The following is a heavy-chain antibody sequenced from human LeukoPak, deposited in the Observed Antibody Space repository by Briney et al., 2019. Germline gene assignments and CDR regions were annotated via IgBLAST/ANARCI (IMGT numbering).Heavy chain of an antibody. CDR3: ARGSPKSAVRGKIPDY. J-gene: IGHJ4*02. D-gene: IGHD4-17*01. CDR1: GYTFTSYD. CDR2: MNPNSGNT. V-gene: IGHV1-8*01. Sequence: GASVKVSCKASGYTFTSYDINWVRQATGQGLEWMGWMNPNSGNTGYTQKFQGRVSMTTNTSIGTAYIELSSLRSEDTAVYYCARGSPKSAVRGKIPDYWGQGSLVTVSS.